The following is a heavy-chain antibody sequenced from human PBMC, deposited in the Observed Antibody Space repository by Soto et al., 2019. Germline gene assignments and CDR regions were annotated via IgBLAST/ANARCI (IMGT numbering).Heavy chain of an antibody. V-gene: IGHV3-48*02. J-gene: IGHJ4*02. CDR2: ISSSSTTI. D-gene: IGHD3-22*01. CDR1: GFSFSTYS. CDR3: ARDQYYYDSSGYSPFYY. Sequence: PGGSLRLSCAASGFSFSTYSMNWVRQAPGKGLEWLSYISSSSTTIYYADSVKGRFTISRDNAKNSLYLQMNSLRDEDTAVYYCARDQYYYDSSGYSPFYYLGQGTLVTVSA.